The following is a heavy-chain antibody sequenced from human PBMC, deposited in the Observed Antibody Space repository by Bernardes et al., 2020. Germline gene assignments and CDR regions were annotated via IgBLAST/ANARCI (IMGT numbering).Heavy chain of an antibody. CDR1: GFTVSSNY. CDR3: ARAFEVTPFDY. J-gene: IGHJ4*02. V-gene: IGHV3-53*01. Sequence: GGSLRLSCAASGFTVSSNYMSWVRQAPGKGLEWVSVIYSGGSTYYADSVKGRFTISRDNSKNTLYLQMNSLRAEDTAVYYCARAFEVTPFDYWGQGTLVTVSS. CDR2: IYSGGST. D-gene: IGHD2-21*02.